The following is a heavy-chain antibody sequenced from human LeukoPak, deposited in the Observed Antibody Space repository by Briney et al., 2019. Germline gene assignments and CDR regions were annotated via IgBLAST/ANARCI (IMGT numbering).Heavy chain of an antibody. CDR3: TTVTWQGTLDY. D-gene: IGHD5-12*01. Sequence: GGSLRLSCAASGFTFTNAWMSWVRQAPGKGLEWVGRIKNKVDGGTRDYAAPVKGRFTISRDDSKNTQFLQMSSLKIEDTAVYYCTTVTWQGTLDYWGQGSLVTVSS. V-gene: IGHV3-15*01. CDR1: GFTFTNAW. CDR2: IKNKVDGGTR. J-gene: IGHJ4*02.